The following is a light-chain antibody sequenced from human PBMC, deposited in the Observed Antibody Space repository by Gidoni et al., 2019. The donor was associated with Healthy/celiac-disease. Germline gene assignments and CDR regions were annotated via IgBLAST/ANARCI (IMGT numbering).Light chain of an antibody. V-gene: IGLV2-14*01. J-gene: IGLJ3*02. Sequence: QSALTQPASVSGSPGPSLTISCTGTRSDVGGYNYVSWYQQHPGKAPKLMIYEVSTRPSGVSNRFSGSKSGNTASLTISGLQAEDEADYYCSSYTSSRPVFGGGTQLTVL. CDR2: EVS. CDR3: SSYTSSRPV. CDR1: RSDVGGYNY.